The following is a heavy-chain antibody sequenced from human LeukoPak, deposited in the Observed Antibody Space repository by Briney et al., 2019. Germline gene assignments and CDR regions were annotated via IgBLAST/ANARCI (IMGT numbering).Heavy chain of an antibody. CDR2: IYYSEST. J-gene: IGHJ4*02. CDR1: GGSISSYY. CDR3: ARIGHEDYYFDY. V-gene: IGHV4-59*01. Sequence: SETLSLTCTVSGGSISSYYCSWIRQPPGKGLEWIGYIYYSESTNYNPSLKSRVTISVDTYKNQSSLKLSSVSAADRAVYYCARIGHEDYYFDYWGQGPLVTVSS.